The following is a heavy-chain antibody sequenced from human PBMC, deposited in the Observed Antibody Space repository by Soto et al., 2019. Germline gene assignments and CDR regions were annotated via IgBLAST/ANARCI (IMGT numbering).Heavy chain of an antibody. CDR3: AREPLT. J-gene: IGHJ4*02. Sequence: QVQLQESGPGLVKPSQTLSLPCTVSGCSISSGGYYCNWLRQHPGQGLEWIGYIYYSGSTYYNPSLKSRVTISVDTAKNQFSLKLSSVTAADTAVYYCAREPLTWGQGLLVNVSS. CDR2: IYYSGST. CDR1: GCSISSGGYY. V-gene: IGHV4-31*03.